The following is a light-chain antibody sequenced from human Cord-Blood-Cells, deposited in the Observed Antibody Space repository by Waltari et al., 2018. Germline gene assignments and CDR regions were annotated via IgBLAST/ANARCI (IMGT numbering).Light chain of an antibody. V-gene: IGLV2-14*01. CDR2: DVS. CDR3: SSYTSSSTLV. J-gene: IGLJ2*01. Sequence: QSALTQPASVSGSPGQSITISCTGTSSAVGGYNYVSWYQQPPGKAPILLIYDVSNRPSGVSNRFSGSKSGNTASLTISGLQAEDEADYYCSSYTSSSTLVFGGGTKLTVL. CDR1: SSAVGGYNY.